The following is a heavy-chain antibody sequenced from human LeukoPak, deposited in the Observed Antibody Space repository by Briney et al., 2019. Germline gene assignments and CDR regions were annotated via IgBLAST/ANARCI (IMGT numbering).Heavy chain of an antibody. CDR1: GFTFSSYG. J-gene: IGHJ6*03. CDR3: AKDANYGDSYLYYYMDV. V-gene: IGHV3-23*01. Sequence: GGSLRLSCAASGFTFSSYGMHWVRQAPGKGLEWVSTISGSGGSTYYADSVKGRFTISRDNSKNTLYLQMNSLRAEDTAVYYCAKDANYGDSYLYYYMDVWGKGTTVTISS. D-gene: IGHD4-17*01. CDR2: ISGSGGST.